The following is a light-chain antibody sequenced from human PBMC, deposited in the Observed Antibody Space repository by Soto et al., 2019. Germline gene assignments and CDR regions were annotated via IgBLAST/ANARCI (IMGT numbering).Light chain of an antibody. CDR1: SSDVGGYNY. Sequence: QSVLTQPASVSGSPGQSIAVSCTGTSSDVGGYNYVSWYQQHPGKAPKLIIFEVSNRPSGVSDRFSGSKSGSTASLTISGLQAEDEADYYCSSYSTSSTYVFGTGTKLTVL. J-gene: IGLJ1*01. CDR2: EVS. V-gene: IGLV2-14*01. CDR3: SSYSTSSTYV.